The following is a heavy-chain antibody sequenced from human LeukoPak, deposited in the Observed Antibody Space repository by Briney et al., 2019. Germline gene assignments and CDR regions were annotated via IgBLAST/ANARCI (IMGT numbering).Heavy chain of an antibody. Sequence: KPSETLSLTCTVSGGSISSYYWSWIRQPAGKGLEWIGRIYTSGSTNYNPSLKSRVTMSVDTSKNQFSLKLSSVTAADTAVYYCARDAGLGYCSGGSCYLTKDYYGMDVWGQETTVTVSS. CDR3: ARDAGLGYCSGGSCYLTKDYYGMDV. D-gene: IGHD2-15*01. CDR2: IYTSGST. V-gene: IGHV4-4*07. J-gene: IGHJ6*02. CDR1: GGSISSYY.